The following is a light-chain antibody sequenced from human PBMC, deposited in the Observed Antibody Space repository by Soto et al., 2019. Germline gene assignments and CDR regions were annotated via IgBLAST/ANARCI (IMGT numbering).Light chain of an antibody. J-gene: IGKJ5*01. V-gene: IGKV1-39*01. CDR2: GAS. CDR3: QQSVTPPNT. CDR1: QAISYY. Sequence: DIQMTQSPSSLSASVGDRVTITCRASQAISYYLNWYQHKAGEPPKLLIFGASSLQSGVPSRFSGRGADTDFTLISNRLQPEDSATYYCQQSVTPPNTLGQGTRLDI.